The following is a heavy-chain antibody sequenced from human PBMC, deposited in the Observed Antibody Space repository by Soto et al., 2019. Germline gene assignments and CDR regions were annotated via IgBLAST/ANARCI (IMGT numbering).Heavy chain of an antibody. CDR1: GFTFSSYA. D-gene: IGHD6-13*01. V-gene: IGHV3-23*01. J-gene: IGHJ4*02. CDR3: AKVSSSWYAGFFDL. Sequence: PGGSLRLSCAASGFTFSSYAMTWVRQAPGKGLEWVSGLSDSGGSIYYADSVKGRFTISRDNSMNTLYLQMKTLRAEDTAVYYCAKVSSSWYAGFFDLWGQGTLVTVS. CDR2: LSDSGGSI.